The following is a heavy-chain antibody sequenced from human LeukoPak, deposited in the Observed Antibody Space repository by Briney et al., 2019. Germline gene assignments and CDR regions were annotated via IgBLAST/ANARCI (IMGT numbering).Heavy chain of an antibody. CDR3: ARGAATKGTDY. Sequence: PSQTLSLTCTVSGGSTSSGSYYWSWIRQPPGKGLEWIGEINHSGSTNYNPSLKSRVTISVDTSKNQFSLKLSSVTAADTAVYYCARGAATKGTDYWGQGTLVTVSS. J-gene: IGHJ4*02. D-gene: IGHD2-15*01. CDR2: INHSGST. CDR1: GGSTSSGSYY. V-gene: IGHV4-30-2*01.